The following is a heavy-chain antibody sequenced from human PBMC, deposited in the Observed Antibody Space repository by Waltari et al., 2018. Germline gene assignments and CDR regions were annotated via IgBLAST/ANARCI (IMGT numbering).Heavy chain of an antibody. CDR2: IVVGSGNT. CDR3: AFATIPPTYYYYYMDV. CDR1: GFTFTSSA. V-gene: IGHV1-58*01. Sequence: QMQLVQSGPEVKKPGTSVKVSCKASGFTFTSSAVQWVRQARGQRLEWIGWIVVGSGNTNYAQKFQERVTITRDMSTSTAYMELSSLRSEDTAVYYCAFATIPPTYYYYYMDVWGKGTTVTVSS. J-gene: IGHJ6*03. D-gene: IGHD5-12*01.